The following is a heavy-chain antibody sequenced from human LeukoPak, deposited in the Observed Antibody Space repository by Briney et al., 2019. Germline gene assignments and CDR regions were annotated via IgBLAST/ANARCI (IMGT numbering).Heavy chain of an antibody. D-gene: IGHD3-22*01. Sequence: HTGRSLRLSCAASGFTFDDYAMHWVRQAPGKGLEWVSGISWNSGSIGYADSVKGRFTISRDNAKNSLYLQMNSLRAEDTASYYCAKGPGYYDSSGSTDYWGQGTLVTVSS. V-gene: IGHV3-9*01. CDR3: AKGPGYYDSSGSTDY. CDR1: GFTFDDYA. J-gene: IGHJ4*02. CDR2: ISWNSGSI.